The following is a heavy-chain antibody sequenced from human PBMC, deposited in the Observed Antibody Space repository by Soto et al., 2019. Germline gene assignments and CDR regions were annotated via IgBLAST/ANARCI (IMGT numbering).Heavy chain of an antibody. D-gene: IGHD3-3*01. J-gene: IGHJ1*01. CDR1: GEPISRFT. CDR2: IHDGLAKT. CDR3: TTLGP. Sequence: QLPLGQSGTEVKRPGTSVKVSCKASGEPISRFTLGWVRQAPGQGLEWRGRIHDGLAKTQYVQKFQGRLTITADTGANTVYMELRSLTSADTAVYYCTTLGPWGQGTLVSVSS. V-gene: IGHV1-69*02.